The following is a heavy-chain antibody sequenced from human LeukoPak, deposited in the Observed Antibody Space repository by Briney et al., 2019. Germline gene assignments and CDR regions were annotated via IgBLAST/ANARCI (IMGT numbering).Heavy chain of an antibody. CDR2: VSGGGAYT. CDR1: GFSFSSFA. CDR3: AKRITVSAGYYLDS. Sequence: GGALTLSCVGSGFSFSSFAMSWVRQAPGKGLEWVSTVSGGGAYTYYADSVKGRFTVSRDDSKSMHFLQMNSLRPEDTALYFCAKRITVSAGYYLDSWGQGTLVTVSS. D-gene: IGHD2-8*01. J-gene: IGHJ4*02. V-gene: IGHV3-23*01.